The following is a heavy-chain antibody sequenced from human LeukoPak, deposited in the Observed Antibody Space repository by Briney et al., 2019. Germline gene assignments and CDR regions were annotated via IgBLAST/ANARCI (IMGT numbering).Heavy chain of an antibody. D-gene: IGHD3-22*01. J-gene: IGHJ4*02. Sequence: PEASVKVSCKASGYTLTSYDINWVRQATGQGLEWMGWMNPNSGNTGYAQKFQGRVTMTRDTSISTAYMELSSLRSEDSAVYFCARRADHYDSSCYQHWGQGTLVTVSS. CDR2: MNPNSGNT. V-gene: IGHV1-8*01. CDR1: GYTLTSYD. CDR3: ARRADHYDSSCYQH.